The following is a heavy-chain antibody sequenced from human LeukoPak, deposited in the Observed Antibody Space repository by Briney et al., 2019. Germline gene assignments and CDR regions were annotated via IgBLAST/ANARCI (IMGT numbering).Heavy chain of an antibody. CDR1: GYTFTGYF. V-gene: IGHV1-2*02. CDR3: ARDYPHIRGVDV. Sequence: ASVKVSCKASGYTFTGYFIHWVRQAPGQGLEWVGWINPNSGATNYARKFQGRVTMTRDTSISTTYMELSRVRSDDTAVYYCARDYPHIRGVDVWGQGTTVTVSS. CDR2: INPNSGAT. D-gene: IGHD2-21*01. J-gene: IGHJ6*02.